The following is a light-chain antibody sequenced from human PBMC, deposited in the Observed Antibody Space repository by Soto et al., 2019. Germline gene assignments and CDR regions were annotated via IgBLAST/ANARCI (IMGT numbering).Light chain of an antibody. Sequence: DIQMTQSPSSLSASVGDRVTITCRASQGITNSLAWYQQKPGKIPKLLIYAASTLQSGVRTWFSGSGSGTDFTPTSSLRRPEFGATYYCQNYNCVPFTFVPGTKVDIK. CDR3: QNYNCVPFT. CDR1: QGITNS. J-gene: IGKJ3*01. CDR2: AAS. V-gene: IGKV1-27*01.